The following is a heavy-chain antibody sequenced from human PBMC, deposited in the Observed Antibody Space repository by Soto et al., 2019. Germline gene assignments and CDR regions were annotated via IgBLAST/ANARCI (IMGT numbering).Heavy chain of an antibody. CDR3: ARDLAVAGFDY. CDR1: GFTFSSYG. D-gene: IGHD6-19*01. Sequence: QVQLVESGGGVVQPGRSLRLSCAACGFTFSSYGMHWVRQAPGKGLEWVAVIWYDGSNKYYADSVKGRFTISRDNSKNTLYLQMNSLRAEDTAVYYCARDLAVAGFDYWGQGTLVTVSS. J-gene: IGHJ4*02. V-gene: IGHV3-33*01. CDR2: IWYDGSNK.